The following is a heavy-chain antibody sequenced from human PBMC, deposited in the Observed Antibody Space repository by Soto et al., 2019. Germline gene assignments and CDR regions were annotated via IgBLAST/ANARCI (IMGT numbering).Heavy chain of an antibody. CDR2: IWYDGSNK. Sequence: GGSLRLSCAASEFTFSNYGMHWVRQAPGKGLEWVALIWYDGSNKYYVDSVKGRFTISRDNSKNTLYLQMNSLRAEDTAVYYCTRDRKVYYYYGMDVWGQGTTVTVSS. CDR1: EFTFSNYG. J-gene: IGHJ6*02. CDR3: TRDRKVYYYYGMDV. V-gene: IGHV3-33*01.